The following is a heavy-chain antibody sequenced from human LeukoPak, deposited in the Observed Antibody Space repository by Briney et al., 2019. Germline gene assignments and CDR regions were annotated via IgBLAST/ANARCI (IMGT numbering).Heavy chain of an antibody. CDR3: ASESYYDSSGYYVADAFDI. J-gene: IGHJ3*02. CDR1: GFTFSSYA. D-gene: IGHD3-22*01. CDR2: ISGSGGRT. V-gene: IGHV3-23*01. Sequence: PGGSLRLSCAASGFTFSSYAMSWVRQAPGKGLEWVSSISGSGGRTYHADSVKGRFTISRDNAKNTLYLQMNSLRAEDTAVYYCASESYYDSSGYYVADAFDIWGQGTMVTVSS.